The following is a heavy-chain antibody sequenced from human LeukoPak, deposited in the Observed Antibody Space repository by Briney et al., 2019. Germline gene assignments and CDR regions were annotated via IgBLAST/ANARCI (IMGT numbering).Heavy chain of an antibody. CDR1: GFTFSNYG. J-gene: IGHJ4*02. V-gene: IGHV3-30*02. CDR2: IRSDGNIK. Sequence: PGGSLRLSCAASGFTFSNYGLHWVRQAPGKGLEWVAFIRSDGNIKYYAGSVKGRFTISRDNSKNTLHLQMNSLRAEDTAVYYCAKDVPTAYFDYWGQGTLVTASS. D-gene: IGHD1-1*01. CDR3: AKDVPTAYFDY.